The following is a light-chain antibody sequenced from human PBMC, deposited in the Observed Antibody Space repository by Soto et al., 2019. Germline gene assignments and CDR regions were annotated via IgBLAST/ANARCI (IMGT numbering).Light chain of an antibody. CDR2: GAS. J-gene: IGKJ1*01. V-gene: IGKV3-15*01. CDR3: QQYNNCGT. CDR1: QSVSSN. Sequence: EIVMTQSPATLSVSPGERATLSCRASQSVSSNLAWYQQKPGQAPRLLIYGASTRATAIPARFSGSGSGTAFTLTISSLQSEDFAVYYCQQYNNCGTFGQGTKVEIK.